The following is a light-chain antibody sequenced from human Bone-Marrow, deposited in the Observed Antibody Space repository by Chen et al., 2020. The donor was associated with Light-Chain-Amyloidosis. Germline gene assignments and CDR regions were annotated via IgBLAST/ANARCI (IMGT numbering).Light chain of an antibody. CDR2: GAS. CDR1: QYVSSN. J-gene: IGKJ4*01. V-gene: IGKV3-15*01. CDR3: QQYNNWPPLT. Sequence: EIVMTQSPATMSVSTGERATLSCRASQYVSSNLAWYQQKPGQAPRLLIYGASSRATGIPSRFSGSGSGTEFTLTISSLQSEDFAVYYCQQYNNWPPLTFGGGTKVEI.